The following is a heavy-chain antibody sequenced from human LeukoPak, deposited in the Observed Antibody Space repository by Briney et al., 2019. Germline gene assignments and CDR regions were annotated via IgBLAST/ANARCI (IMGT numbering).Heavy chain of an antibody. Sequence: SETLSLTCTVSGGSISSYSWNWIRQPPGKGLEWIGYFYYSGSTNYNPSLKSRVTLSVDTSKTQFSLNLTSVTAADTAVYYCARPHLGADNYWYFDLWGRGTLVTVSS. V-gene: IGHV4-59*12. CDR2: FYYSGST. CDR1: GGSISSYS. J-gene: IGHJ2*01. D-gene: IGHD1-26*01. CDR3: ARPHLGADNYWYFDL.